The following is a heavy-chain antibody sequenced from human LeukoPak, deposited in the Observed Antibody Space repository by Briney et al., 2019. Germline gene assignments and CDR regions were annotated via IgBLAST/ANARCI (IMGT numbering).Heavy chain of an antibody. CDR2: INYSGST. CDR1: GASTNSHY. J-gene: IGHJ4*02. D-gene: IGHD1-26*01. V-gene: IGHV4-59*11. CDR3: ARDIEAVGATLYFDY. Sequence: SETLSLTCTVSGASTNSHYWSWVRQTPVKGLEWIGQINYSGSTYLNPSLRSRVTLSMDTSKNQFSLKLSSVTAADPAVYYCARDIEAVGATLYFDYWGQGTLVTVSS.